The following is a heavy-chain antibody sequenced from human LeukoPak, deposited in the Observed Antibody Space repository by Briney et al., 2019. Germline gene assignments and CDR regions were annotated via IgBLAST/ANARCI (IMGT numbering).Heavy chain of an antibody. J-gene: IGHJ5*02. V-gene: IGHV6-1*01. Sequence: SQTLSLTCAVSGDSVSSNSVTWNWIRQSPSRGLEWLGRTYYRSTWYNDYAVSVRGRMTVNPDTSKNQFSLHLNSVTPEDTAVYYCARRLTQYDCFDPWGQGILVTVSS. CDR2: TYYRSTWYN. CDR1: GDSVSSNSVT. D-gene: IGHD2-2*01. CDR3: ARRLTQYDCFDP.